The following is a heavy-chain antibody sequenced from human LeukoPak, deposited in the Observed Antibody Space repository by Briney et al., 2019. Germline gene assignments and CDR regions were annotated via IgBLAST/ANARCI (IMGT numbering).Heavy chain of an antibody. CDR1: GFTFSSYS. J-gene: IGHJ6*02. CDR3: ARGMRGYDGGRDGMDV. CDR2: ISSSSSYI. V-gene: IGHV3-21*01. D-gene: IGHD5-12*01. Sequence: GGSLRLSCAASGFTFSSYSMYWVRQAPGKGLEWVPSISSSSSYIYYADSVKGRFTISRDNAKNSLYLQMNSLRAEDTAVYYCARGMRGYDGGRDGMDVWGQGTTVTVSS.